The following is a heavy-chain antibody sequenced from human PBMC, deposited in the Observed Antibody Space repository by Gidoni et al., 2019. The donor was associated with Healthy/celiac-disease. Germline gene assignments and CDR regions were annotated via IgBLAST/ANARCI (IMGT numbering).Heavy chain of an antibody. J-gene: IGHJ4*02. CDR2: VSGYNGDT. D-gene: IGHD1-26*01. V-gene: IGHV1-18*01. Sequence: QVQLVQSGGEVKKPGASVKVSCQASGYTFTSYGITWVRQAPGQGLEWMGWVSGYNGDTNYAQKLQGRITMTTDTSTSTVYMELRSLRSDDTAVYYCARTRGYSGNYFDYWGQGTLVTVSS. CDR3: ARTRGYSGNYFDY. CDR1: GYTFTSYG.